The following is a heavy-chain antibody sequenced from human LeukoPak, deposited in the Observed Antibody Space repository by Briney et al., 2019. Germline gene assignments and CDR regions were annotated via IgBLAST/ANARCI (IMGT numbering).Heavy chain of an antibody. Sequence: ASLKVSCKVSGYTFTSYGISWVRQAPGQGLEWMGWISTYNGKTNYAQNLQGRVTVTTDTSTSTAYMELRSLRSDDTAVYYCAREGRAYRYSSSWYPTPSWFDPWGQGTLVTVSS. J-gene: IGHJ5*02. D-gene: IGHD6-13*01. CDR2: ISTYNGKT. CDR3: AREGRAYRYSSSWYPTPSWFDP. V-gene: IGHV1-18*01. CDR1: GYTFTSYG.